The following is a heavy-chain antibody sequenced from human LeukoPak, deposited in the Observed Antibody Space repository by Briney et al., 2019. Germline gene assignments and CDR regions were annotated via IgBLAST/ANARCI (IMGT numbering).Heavy chain of an antibody. Sequence: ASGKVSCKASGYTFTSYDIDWVRQATGQGLEWMGWMNPNSGNTGYAQKFQGRVTMTRNTSISTAYMELSSLRSEDTAVYYCARGRGITMVRGVIRWFDPWGQGTLVTVSS. CDR3: ARGRGITMVRGVIRWFDP. CDR2: MNPNSGNT. D-gene: IGHD3-10*01. CDR1: GYTFTSYD. V-gene: IGHV1-8*01. J-gene: IGHJ5*02.